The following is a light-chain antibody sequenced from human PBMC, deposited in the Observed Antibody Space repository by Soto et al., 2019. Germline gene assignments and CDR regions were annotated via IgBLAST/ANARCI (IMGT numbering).Light chain of an antibody. CDR2: GAS. CDR1: QSISKF. J-gene: IGKJ1*01. CDR3: QQSDSTPRT. V-gene: IGKV1-39*01. Sequence: DIQMTQSPSSLSASVGDRVTITCRSSQSISKFLNWYQQKPGKAPKLLIYGASSLQRGVPSRFSGSGSGTDFTLTISNLQPEDSASYYCQQSDSTPRTLGQGTKVEI.